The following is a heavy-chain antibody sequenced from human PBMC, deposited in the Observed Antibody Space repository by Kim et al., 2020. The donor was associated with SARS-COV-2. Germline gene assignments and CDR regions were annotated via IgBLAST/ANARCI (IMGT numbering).Heavy chain of an antibody. D-gene: IGHD3-3*01. CDR3: TTNVNSYDLWSSHPFDY. Sequence: GGSLRLSCAASGFTFNNAWMAWVRQAPGKGLEWLGRIKSEAHGGTTDHAAPVRCRFTISRDDSKNTLYLQMDSLETEDTAVYYCTTNVNSYDLWSSHPFDYWGQGTPVTVSS. V-gene: IGHV3-15*01. J-gene: IGHJ4*02. CDR2: IKSEAHGGTT. CDR1: GFTFNNAW.